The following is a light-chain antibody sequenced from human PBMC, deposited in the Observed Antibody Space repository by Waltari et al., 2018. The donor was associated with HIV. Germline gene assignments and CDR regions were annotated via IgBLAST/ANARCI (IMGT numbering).Light chain of an antibody. V-gene: IGLV7-46*01. CDR2: DTT. Sequence: AVVTQEPSLTVSPGAPVTLTCSSSTGAVTSGHYPYWVQQKPGQAPRTLIYDTTTTHTWTPARFSGSLLGGKAALTLSGAQPEDEAEYYCLLSYSGTRVFGGGTKLTVL. J-gene: IGLJ3*02. CDR1: TGAVTSGHY. CDR3: LLSYSGTRV.